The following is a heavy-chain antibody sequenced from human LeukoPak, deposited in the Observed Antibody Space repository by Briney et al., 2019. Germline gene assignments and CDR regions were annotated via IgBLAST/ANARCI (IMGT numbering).Heavy chain of an antibody. Sequence: SVKVSCKASGGTFSSYAISWVRQAPGQGLEWMGGIIPIFGTANYAQKFQGRVTITTDESTSTAYMELSRLRSEDTAVYYCARSSYYGSGRPPPKYYYYYYYMDVWGKGTTVTVSS. CDR2: IIPIFGTA. V-gene: IGHV1-69*05. CDR3: ARSSYYGSGRPPPKYYYYYYYMDV. J-gene: IGHJ6*03. CDR1: GGTFSSYA. D-gene: IGHD3-10*01.